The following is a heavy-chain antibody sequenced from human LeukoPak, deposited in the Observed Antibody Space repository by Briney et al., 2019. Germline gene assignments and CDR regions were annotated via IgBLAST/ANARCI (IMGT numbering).Heavy chain of an antibody. Sequence: GASVKVSCKSSGYTFTDYYVHWVRQAPGQGLEWMGRINPNSGDTNYAQNFQGRVTMSRDTSISTAYLELNRLIFDDTAVFYCARSIITVTAAGHFDLWGRGTLVTVSS. V-gene: IGHV1-2*06. D-gene: IGHD6-13*01. CDR1: GYTFTDYY. CDR2: INPNSGDT. CDR3: ARSIITVTAAGHFDL. J-gene: IGHJ2*01.